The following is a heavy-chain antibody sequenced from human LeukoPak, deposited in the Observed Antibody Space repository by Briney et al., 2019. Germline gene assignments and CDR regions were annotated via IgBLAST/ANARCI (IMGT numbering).Heavy chain of an antibody. Sequence: GGSLRLSCAGSGFTFSRYAMSWVRQAPGKGLEWVSGISGSGDSTYNADSVKGRFTISRDNSKNTLYLQMNSLRAEDTAVYYCAKDGPFRWPPYYFDYWGQGTLVTVSS. J-gene: IGHJ4*02. V-gene: IGHV3-23*01. CDR3: AKDGPFRWPPYYFDY. D-gene: IGHD2-15*01. CDR1: GFTFSRYA. CDR2: ISGSGDST.